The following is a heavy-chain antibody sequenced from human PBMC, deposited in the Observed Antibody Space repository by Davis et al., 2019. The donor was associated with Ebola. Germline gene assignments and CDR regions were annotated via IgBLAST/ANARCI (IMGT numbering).Heavy chain of an antibody. CDR2: INPNSGGT. CDR1: GYTFTGYY. D-gene: IGHD4-11*01. V-gene: IGHV1-2*02. J-gene: IGHJ6*02. CDR3: ARGPVDYSNYGRDYYYYGMDV. Sequence: ASVKVSCKASGYTFTGYYMHWVRQAPGQGLEWMGWINPNSGGTNYAQKFQGRVTMTRDTSISTAYMELSRLRSDDTAVYYCARGPVDYSNYGRDYYYYGMDVWGQGTTVTVSS.